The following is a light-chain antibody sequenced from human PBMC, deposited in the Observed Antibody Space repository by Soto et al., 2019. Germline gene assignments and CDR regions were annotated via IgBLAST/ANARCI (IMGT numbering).Light chain of an antibody. J-gene: IGLJ3*02. CDR3: QSYDSSLSGSV. V-gene: IGLV1-40*01. Sequence: QSVLTQPPSVSGAPGQRVTISCTGSSSNIGAGYDVHWYQQLPGTAPKLLIYGNSNRPSGVPDRFSGSKSATSASLAITWLQAEDEADYYCQSYDSSLSGSVFGGGTKLTVL. CDR2: GNS. CDR1: SSNIGAGYD.